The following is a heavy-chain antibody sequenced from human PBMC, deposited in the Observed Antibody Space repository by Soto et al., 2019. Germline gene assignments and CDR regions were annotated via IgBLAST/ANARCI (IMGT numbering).Heavy chain of an antibody. CDR3: ASEVVIIRSSAFDI. V-gene: IGHV3-21*01. CDR1: GFTFSSYS. Sequence: PGGPLRLSCPASGFTFSSYSMNWVRQAPGKGLEWVSSISSSSSYIYYAGSVKGRFTISRDNAKNSLYLQMNSLRAEDTAVYYCASEVVIIRSSAFDIWGQGTMVTVSS. D-gene: IGHD4-17*01. CDR2: ISSSSSYI. J-gene: IGHJ3*02.